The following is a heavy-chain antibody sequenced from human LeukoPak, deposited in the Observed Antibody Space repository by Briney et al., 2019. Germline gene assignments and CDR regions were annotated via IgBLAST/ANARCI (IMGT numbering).Heavy chain of an antibody. V-gene: IGHV3-23*01. CDR2: ISGSGGST. CDR3: AKGNLAGAIDYYYGMDV. Sequence: GGSLRLSCAASGFTFSSYAISWVRQAPGKGLEWVSAISGSGGSTYYADSVKGRFTISRDNSKNTLYLQMNSLRAEDTAVYYCAKGNLAGAIDYYYGMDVWGQGTTVTVSS. CDR1: GFTFSSYA. D-gene: IGHD3-16*02. J-gene: IGHJ6*02.